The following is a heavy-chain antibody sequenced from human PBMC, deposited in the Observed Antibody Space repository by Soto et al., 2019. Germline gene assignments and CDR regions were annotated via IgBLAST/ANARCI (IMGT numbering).Heavy chain of an antibody. Sequence: ASVKVSCKASGYTFTSYYMHWVRQAPGQGLEWMGIINPSGGSTSYAQKFQGRVTMTRDTSTSTVYMELSSLRSEDTAVYYCARSYSSGWTHYYYYYYMDVWGKGTTVTVSS. CDR2: INPSGGST. J-gene: IGHJ6*03. D-gene: IGHD6-19*01. CDR3: ARSYSSGWTHYYYYYYMDV. CDR1: GYTFTSYY. V-gene: IGHV1-46*03.